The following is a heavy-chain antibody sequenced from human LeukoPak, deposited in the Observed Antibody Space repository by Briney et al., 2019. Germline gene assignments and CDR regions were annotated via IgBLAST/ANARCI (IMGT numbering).Heavy chain of an antibody. Sequence: GASVKVSCKASGGTFSNYAINWVRLAPGQGLEWMGRIIPFLDVANYAQKFPDRVSITADKSTSTVYMELSRLRSEDTALYYCASPNDRITGTFRFVHWGQGTLVTVSS. CDR1: GGTFSNYA. CDR2: IIPFLDVA. V-gene: IGHV1-69*04. CDR3: ASPNDRITGTFRFVH. J-gene: IGHJ4*02. D-gene: IGHD1-20*01.